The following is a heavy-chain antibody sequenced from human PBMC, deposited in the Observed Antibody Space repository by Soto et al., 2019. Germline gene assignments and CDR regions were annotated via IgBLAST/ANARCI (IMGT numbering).Heavy chain of an antibody. V-gene: IGHV4-34*01. CDR3: ARGYSSSLRAGTWADP. CDR1: GGSFSGYD. J-gene: IGHJ5*02. CDR2: INLSGST. Sequence: AETLSLTCAVYGGSFSGYDLSWIRQPPGKGLEWIGEINLSGSTNYNPALKNRVTISVDTSKNHFSLKLSSVTAADTEVYYCARGYSSSLRAGTWADPWGQGTLVTVSS. D-gene: IGHD6-13*01.